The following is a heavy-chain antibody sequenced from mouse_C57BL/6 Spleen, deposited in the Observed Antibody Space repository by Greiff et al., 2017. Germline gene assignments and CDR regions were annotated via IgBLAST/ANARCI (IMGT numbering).Heavy chain of an antibody. Sequence: QVQLQQSGAELVRPGASVKMSCKASGYTFTSYTMPWVQQTPRKGLEWIGAIYPGNGDTSYTQNFKGKVTLTVDKSSSTAYMQLSSLTAEDAAVYFCARGTRGYSDDDENWGQGTLVTVSA. J-gene: IGHJ3*01. CDR3: ARGTRGYSDDDEN. D-gene: IGHD2-4*01. V-gene: IGHV1-12*01. CDR1: GYTFTSYT. CDR2: IYPGNGDT.